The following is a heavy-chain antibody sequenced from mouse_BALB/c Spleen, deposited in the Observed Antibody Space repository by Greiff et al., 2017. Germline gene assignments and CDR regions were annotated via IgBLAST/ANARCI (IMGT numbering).Heavy chain of an antibody. J-gene: IGHJ2*01. CDR2: LWWDDNK. CDR3: ARRADYYGSSLYYFDY. D-gene: IGHD1-1*01. CDR1: GFSLSTSGMG. V-gene: IGHV8-5*01. Sequence: QVTLNESGPGILQPSQTLSLTCSFSGFSLSTSGMGVGWIRQPSGEGLEWLADLWWDDNKYYNPSLKSRLTISKDTSSNQVFLKITSVDTADTATYYCARRADYYGSSLYYFDYWGQGTTLTVSS.